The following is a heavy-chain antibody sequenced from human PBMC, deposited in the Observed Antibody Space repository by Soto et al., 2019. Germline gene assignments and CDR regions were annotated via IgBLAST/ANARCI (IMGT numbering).Heavy chain of an antibody. J-gene: IGHJ6*02. V-gene: IGHV1-69*12. D-gene: IGHD3-22*01. CDR2: IIPLFGTA. CDR1: GATFSNNA. Sequence: QAQLVQSGAEVKKPGSSVKVSCKASGATFSNNAISWGRQAPGQGLEWMGPIIPLFGTANYAQQLQGRVTITADASTSTAYMELNSLRYADTAVHYCATSRIPYHSTGYYDSIYGMDVGGQGTTVTVSS. CDR3: ATSRIPYHSTGYYDSIYGMDV.